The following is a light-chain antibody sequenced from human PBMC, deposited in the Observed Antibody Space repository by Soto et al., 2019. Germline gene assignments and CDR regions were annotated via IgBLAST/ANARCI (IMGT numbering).Light chain of an antibody. V-gene: IGLV3-21*02. J-gene: IGLJ1*01. CDR1: NIGSKS. Sequence: SYELTQPPSVSVAPGQTARITCGGNNIGSKSVHWYQQKPGQAPVLVVYDGSDRPSGIPERFSGSNSGNTATLTISRVEAGDEADYYCQVWDSSSDPYYVFGTGTKVTVL. CDR2: DGS. CDR3: QVWDSSSDPYYV.